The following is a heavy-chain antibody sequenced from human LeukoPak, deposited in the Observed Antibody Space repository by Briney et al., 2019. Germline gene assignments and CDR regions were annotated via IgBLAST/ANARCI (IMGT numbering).Heavy chain of an antibody. Sequence: GGSLRLSCAASGFTFSDYAMSWVRQAPGKGLEWVSTASYYVGKQYHADSVRGQFTVSRDNSRNTVSLQMSSLRVEDTGIYYCAKAGIGADGAGFLCEYWGQGTLVTVSS. V-gene: IGHV3-23*01. J-gene: IGHJ4*02. CDR2: ASYYVGKQ. CDR3: AKAGIGADGAGFLCEY. D-gene: IGHD1-1*01. CDR1: GFTFSDYA.